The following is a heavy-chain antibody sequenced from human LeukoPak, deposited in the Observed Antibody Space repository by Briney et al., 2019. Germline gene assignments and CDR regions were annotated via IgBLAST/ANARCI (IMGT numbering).Heavy chain of an antibody. J-gene: IGHJ3*02. D-gene: IGHD5-24*01. CDR2: INTNTGNP. Sequence: ASVKVSCKASGYTFTSYAMNWVRQAPGQGLEWMGWINTNTGNPTYAQGFTGRFVFSLDTSVSTAYLQISSLKAEDTAVYYCARDPPRRRWLQSPNLDAFDIWGQGTMVTVSS. CDR1: GYTFTSYA. V-gene: IGHV7-4-1*02. CDR3: ARDPPRRRWLQSPNLDAFDI.